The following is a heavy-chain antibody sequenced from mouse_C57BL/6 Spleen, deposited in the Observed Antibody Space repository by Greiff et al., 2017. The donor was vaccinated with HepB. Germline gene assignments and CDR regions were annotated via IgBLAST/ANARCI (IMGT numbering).Heavy chain of an antibody. CDR3: ASGDITTVVAPHDFDY. D-gene: IGHD1-1*01. CDR2: LYPRSGNT. V-gene: IGHV1-81*01. CDR1: GYTFTSYG. Sequence: VQLQQSGAELARPGASVKLSCTASGYTFTSYGISWVKQRTGQGLEWIGELYPRSGNTYYNEKFKGKATLTADKSSSTAYMELRSLTSEDSAVYFCASGDITTVVAPHDFDYWGQGTTLTVSS. J-gene: IGHJ2*01.